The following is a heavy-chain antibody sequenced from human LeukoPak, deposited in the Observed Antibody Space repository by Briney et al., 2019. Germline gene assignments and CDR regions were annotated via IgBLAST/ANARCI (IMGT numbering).Heavy chain of an antibody. Sequence: SETLSLTCTVSGGSISSYYWSWIRQPPGKGLEWIGYIYYSGGTNYNPSLKSRVTISVDTSKNQFSLKLSSVTAADTAVYYCARRSFGSGSYGPWGQGTMVTVSS. CDR1: GGSISSYY. D-gene: IGHD3-10*01. V-gene: IGHV4-59*08. J-gene: IGHJ3*01. CDR3: ARRSFGSGSYGP. CDR2: IYYSGGT.